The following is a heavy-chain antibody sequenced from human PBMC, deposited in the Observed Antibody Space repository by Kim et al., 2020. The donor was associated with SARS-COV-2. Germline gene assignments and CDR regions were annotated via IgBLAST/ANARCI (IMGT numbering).Heavy chain of an antibody. CDR2: ISYDGSNK. V-gene: IGHV3-30-3*01. D-gene: IGHD3-10*01. CDR3: ASLGRGVMSPPSDY. J-gene: IGHJ4*02. Sequence: GGSLRLSCAASGFTFSSYAMHWVRQAPGKGLEWVAVISYDGSNKYYADSVKGRFTISRDNSKNTLYLQMNSLRAEDTAVYYCASLGRGVMSPPSDYWGQGTLVTVSS. CDR1: GFTFSSYA.